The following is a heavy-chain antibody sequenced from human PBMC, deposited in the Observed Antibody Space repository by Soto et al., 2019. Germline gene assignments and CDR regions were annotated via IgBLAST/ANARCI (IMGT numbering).Heavy chain of an antibody. CDR2: IFYTGT. V-gene: IGHV4-31*03. D-gene: IGHD3-10*01. CDR3: VRGYGSGNNHHYGMAV. J-gene: IGHJ6*02. Sequence: SETLSLACTVSGGSISSGNFYWNWIRQHPEKGLEWIGYIFYTGTYYNPSLKSRVAISDDTSKTQFSLTLSSVTAADTAVYYCVRGYGSGNNHHYGMAVWGRGTTVTVSS. CDR1: GGSISSGNFY.